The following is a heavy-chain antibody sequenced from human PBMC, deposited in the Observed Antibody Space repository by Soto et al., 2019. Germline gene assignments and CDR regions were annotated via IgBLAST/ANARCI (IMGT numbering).Heavy chain of an antibody. J-gene: IGHJ3*02. CDR3: ARGFGVSAVAFDI. D-gene: IGHD3-16*01. CDR2: ISYDGSNK. V-gene: IGHV3-30-3*01. CDR1: GFTFSSYA. Sequence: GGSLRLSCAASGFTFSSYAMHWVRQAPGKGLEWVAVISYDGSNKYYADSVKGRFTISRDNSKNTLYLQMNSLRAEDTAVYYCARGFGVSAVAFDIWGQGTMVTVSS.